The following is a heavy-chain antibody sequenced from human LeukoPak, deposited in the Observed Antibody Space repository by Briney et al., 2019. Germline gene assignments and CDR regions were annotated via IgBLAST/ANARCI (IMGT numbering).Heavy chain of an antibody. CDR2: INPSGGST. CDR3: ARDILVGATSGDYFDY. Sequence: ASVKVSCKASGYTFTSYYMHWVRQAPGQGLEWMGIINPSGGSTSYAQKFQGRVTMTRDTSTSTVYMELSSLRSEDTAVYYCARDILVGATSGDYFDYWGQGTLVTVSS. J-gene: IGHJ4*02. CDR1: GYTFTSYY. D-gene: IGHD1-26*01. V-gene: IGHV1-46*01.